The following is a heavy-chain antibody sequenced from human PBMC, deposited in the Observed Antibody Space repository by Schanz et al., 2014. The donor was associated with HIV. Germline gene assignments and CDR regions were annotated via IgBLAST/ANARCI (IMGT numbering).Heavy chain of an antibody. CDR1: GFRFRSYW. V-gene: IGHV3-7*01. CDR3: AKSNGGDTAVVQYYFDY. J-gene: IGHJ4*02. D-gene: IGHD5-18*01. CDR2: IKEDGIEK. Sequence: DVQLVESGGSLVQPGGSLRLSCAASGFRFRSYWMSWVRQAPGKGLEWVANIKEDGIEKYYVDSVKGRFTISRDNAKNSLYVNMYSLRAEDTAVYFCAKSNGGDTAVVQYYFDYWGQGTLVSVSS.